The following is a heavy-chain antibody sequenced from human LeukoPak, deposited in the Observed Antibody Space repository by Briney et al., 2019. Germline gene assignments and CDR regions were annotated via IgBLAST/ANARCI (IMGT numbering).Heavy chain of an antibody. D-gene: IGHD5-18*01. Sequence: GGSLRLSCAASGFAFSNAWMSWVRQAPGKGLEWVGHIKSKTDGGTTDYAAPVKGRFTISRDDSKNTLYLQMNSLKIEDTAVYYCTTGTWIQLWLADFWGQGTLVTVSS. J-gene: IGHJ4*02. CDR1: GFAFSNAW. V-gene: IGHV3-15*01. CDR2: IKSKTDGGTT. CDR3: TTGTWIQLWLADF.